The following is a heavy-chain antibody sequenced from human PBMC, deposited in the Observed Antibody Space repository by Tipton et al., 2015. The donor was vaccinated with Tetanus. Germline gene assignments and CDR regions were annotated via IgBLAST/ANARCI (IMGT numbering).Heavy chain of an antibody. CDR1: GGSISSGGSF. D-gene: IGHD3-9*01. CDR3: ASTSYHILTGDPTDS. J-gene: IGHJ4*02. Sequence: TLSLTCTVSGGSISSGGSFWSWIRQHPGKDLEWIGYIYYSGSTYYNPSLQSRVTISPDTSKNQFSLNLTSVTAADTAVYYCASTSYHILTGDPTDSWGQGILVTVSS. CDR2: IYYSGST. V-gene: IGHV4-31*03.